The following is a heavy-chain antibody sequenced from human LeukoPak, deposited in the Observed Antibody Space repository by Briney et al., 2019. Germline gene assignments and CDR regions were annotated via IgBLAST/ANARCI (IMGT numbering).Heavy chain of an antibody. CDR3: ARDRSHVLRYFDWLGTDYYYYGMDV. CDR1: GGTFSSYA. J-gene: IGHJ6*02. D-gene: IGHD3-9*01. V-gene: IGHV1-18*01. Sequence: ASVTVSCKASGGTFSSYAISWVRQAPGQGLEWMGWISAYNGNTNYAQKLQGRVTMTTDTSTSTAYMELRSLRSDDTAVYYCARDRSHVLRYFDWLGTDYYYYGMDVWGQGTTVTVSS. CDR2: ISAYNGNT.